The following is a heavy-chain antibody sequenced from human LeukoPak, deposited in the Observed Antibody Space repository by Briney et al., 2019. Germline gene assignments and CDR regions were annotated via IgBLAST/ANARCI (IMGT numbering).Heavy chain of an antibody. CDR2: IKQDRSEK. CDR1: GFTFSSYW. V-gene: IGHV3-7*01. J-gene: IGHJ1*01. D-gene: IGHD2-21*02. Sequence: GGSLRLSCAASGFTFSSYWMSWVRQAPGKGLEWLANIKQDRSEKYYVDSVKGRFTISRDNAKNSLYLQMNSLRAEDTAVYYCARSAVVTDPEYFQHWGQGTLVTVSS. CDR3: ARSAVVTDPEYFQH.